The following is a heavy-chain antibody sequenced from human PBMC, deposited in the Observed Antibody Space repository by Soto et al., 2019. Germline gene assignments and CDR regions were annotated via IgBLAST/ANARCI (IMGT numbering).Heavy chain of an antibody. J-gene: IGHJ4*01. CDR2: TYYRSKWYY. V-gene: IGHV6-1*01. CDR1: GDSVSSNSAG. D-gene: IGHD1-26*01. CDR3: ARGEQYSGRIFDY. Sequence: SQTLSLTCAITGDSVSSNSAGWSWVRESPSRGLEWLGRTYYRSKWYYEYAVSVRGRITINPDTSKNQYSLQLNSVTPEDTAVYFCARGEQYSGRIFDYWGQGTLVTVSS.